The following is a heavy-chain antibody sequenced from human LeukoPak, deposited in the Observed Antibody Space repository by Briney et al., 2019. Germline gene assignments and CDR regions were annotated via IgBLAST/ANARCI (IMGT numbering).Heavy chain of an antibody. CDR1: GYTFTSYY. V-gene: IGHV1-2*02. J-gene: IGHJ5*02. Sequence: ASVKVSCKASGYTFTSYYMHWVRQAPGQGLEWMGWIHPDSGGTKYAQKFQGRVTMTRDTSISTAYMELSRLTSDDTAVYYCARDPSGSWFDPWGQGTLVTVSS. CDR2: IHPDSGGT. D-gene: IGHD3-10*01. CDR3: ARDPSGSWFDP.